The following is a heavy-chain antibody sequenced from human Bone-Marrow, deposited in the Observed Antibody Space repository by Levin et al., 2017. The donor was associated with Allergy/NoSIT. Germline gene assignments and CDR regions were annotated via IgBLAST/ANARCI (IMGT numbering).Heavy chain of an antibody. D-gene: IGHD3-22*01. CDR2: ISSGSSTI. J-gene: IGHJ4*02. CDR1: GFTFSTYR. Sequence: GGSLRLSCAASGFTFSTYRMNWVRQAPGKGLEWVSYISSGSSTIYYADSVKGRFTISRDNAKNSLYLQMNSLRADDTAVYYCARRSSAYELDYWGQGTLVTVSS. CDR3: ARRSSAYELDY. V-gene: IGHV3-48*04.